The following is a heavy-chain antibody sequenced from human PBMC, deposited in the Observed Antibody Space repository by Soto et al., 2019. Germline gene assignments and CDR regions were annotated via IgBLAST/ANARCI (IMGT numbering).Heavy chain of an antibody. CDR2: IYYSGST. V-gene: IGHV4-59*12. CDR1: GGSISSYY. CDR3: AKGTLTFKMGITVTTIYYYYMDV. D-gene: IGHD4-17*01. Sequence: SETLSLTCTVSGGSISSYYWSWIRQPPGKGLEWIGYIYYSGSTNYNPSLKSRVTISVDTSKNQFSLKLSSVTAEDTAVYYCAKGTLTFKMGITVTTIYYYYMDVWGKGTTVTVSS. J-gene: IGHJ6*03.